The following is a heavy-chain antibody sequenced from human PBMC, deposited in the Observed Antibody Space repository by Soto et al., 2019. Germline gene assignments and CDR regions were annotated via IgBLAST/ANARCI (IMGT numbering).Heavy chain of an antibody. CDR3: AKGRDSQGFHGMDV. CDR2: ISGSGGST. V-gene: IGHV3-23*01. Sequence: QSGGSLRLSCAASGFTFSSYAMSWVRQAPGKGLEWVSAISGSGGSTYYADSVKGRFTISRDNSKNTLYLQMNSLRAEDTAVYCCAKGRDSQGFHGMDVWGQGTTATVSS. J-gene: IGHJ6*02. CDR1: GFTFSSYA. D-gene: IGHD2-21*01.